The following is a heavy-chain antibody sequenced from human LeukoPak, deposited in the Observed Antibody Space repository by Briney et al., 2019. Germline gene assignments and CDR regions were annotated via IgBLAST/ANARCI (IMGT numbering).Heavy chain of an antibody. V-gene: IGHV3-30*04. CDR2: ISYDGSNK. J-gene: IGHJ4*02. CDR1: GPTFSSYA. Sequence: GGSLRLSCAASGPTFSSYAMSWVRQAPGKGLEWVAVISYDGSNKYYADSVKARFTISRDNSKNTLYLQMNSLRAEDTAVYYCARGLAYYYDSSAYFLDYWGQGTLVTVSS. CDR3: ARGLAYYYDSSAYFLDY. D-gene: IGHD3-22*01.